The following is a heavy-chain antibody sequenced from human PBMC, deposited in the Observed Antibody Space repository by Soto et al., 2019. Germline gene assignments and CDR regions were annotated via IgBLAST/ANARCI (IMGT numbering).Heavy chain of an antibody. Sequence: QLQLQESGPGLVKPSETLSLTCTVSGGSISSSSYYWGWIRQPPGKGLEWIGSIYYSGSTYYNPSLKRRVTISVDTSKNQFSLKLSSVTAADTAVYYCARSGTIFGVVPNWGQGTLVTVSS. J-gene: IGHJ4*02. D-gene: IGHD3-3*01. CDR1: GGSISSSSYY. CDR2: IYYSGST. CDR3: ARSGTIFGVVPN. V-gene: IGHV4-39*01.